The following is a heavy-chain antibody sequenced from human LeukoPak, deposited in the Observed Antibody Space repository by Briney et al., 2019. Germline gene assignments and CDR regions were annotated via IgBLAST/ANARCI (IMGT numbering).Heavy chain of an antibody. CDR3: AREPYYYGSGRRNYYMDV. V-gene: IGHV3-20*04. J-gene: IGHJ6*03. Sequence: GGSLRLSCAASGFTFDDYGMSWVRQAPGKGLEWVSGINWNGGSTDYADSVKGRFTISRDNAKNSLYLQMNSLRAEDTALYYCAREPYYYGSGRRNYYMDVWGKGTTVTVSS. CDR2: INWNGGST. D-gene: IGHD3-10*01. CDR1: GFTFDDYG.